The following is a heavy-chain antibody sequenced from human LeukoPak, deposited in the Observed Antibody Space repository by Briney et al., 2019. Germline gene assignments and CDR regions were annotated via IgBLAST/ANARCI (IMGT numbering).Heavy chain of an antibody. Sequence: GGSLRLSCAASGFTFSSYAMSWVRQAPGKGLEWVSAISGSGGSAYYADSVKGRFTISRDNSKNTLYLQMNSLRAVDTAVYYCAKSPLKGYDSSGYYYWGQGTLVTVSS. CDR2: ISGSGGSA. CDR3: AKSPLKGYDSSGYYY. V-gene: IGHV3-23*01. CDR1: GFTFSSYA. D-gene: IGHD3-22*01. J-gene: IGHJ4*02.